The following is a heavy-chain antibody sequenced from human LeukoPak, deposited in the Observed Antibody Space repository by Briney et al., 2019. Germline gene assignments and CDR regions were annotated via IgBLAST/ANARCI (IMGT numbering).Heavy chain of an antibody. V-gene: IGHV3-23*01. CDR1: GFTFSSYA. CDR2: ISGSGSST. Sequence: GGSLRLSCAASGFTFSSYAVSWVRQAPGKELEWVSAISGSGSSTYYADSVKGRFTISRDNSKNTLYLQMNSLRAEDTAVYYCAKVDCSRTSCYAGNYYYGMDVWGQGTTVTVSS. D-gene: IGHD2-2*01. CDR3: AKVDCSRTSCYAGNYYYGMDV. J-gene: IGHJ6*02.